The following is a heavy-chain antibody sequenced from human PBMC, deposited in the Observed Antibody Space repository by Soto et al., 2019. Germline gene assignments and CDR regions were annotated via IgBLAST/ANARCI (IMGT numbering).Heavy chain of an antibody. CDR1: GGSVNSYY. Sequence: SETLSLTCTISGGSVNSYYWGWIRQPPGEGLEWIGYIYYSGSTNYNPSLKSRVTMSVDTSKNQFSLKLSSVIAADTAVYYCARGQGHYQGMDVWGQGTTVTVSS. V-gene: IGHV4-59*02. J-gene: IGHJ6*02. CDR2: IYYSGST. CDR3: ARGQGHYQGMDV.